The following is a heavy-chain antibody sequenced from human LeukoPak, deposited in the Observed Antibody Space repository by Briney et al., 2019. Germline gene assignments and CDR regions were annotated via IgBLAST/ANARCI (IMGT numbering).Heavy chain of an antibody. CDR1: GFTFSKSA. J-gene: IGHJ4*02. Sequence: GGSLILSCAASGFTFSKSAMSWVRQAPGKGLEWVSGISGSGGSTYYADSVKGRFTISRDNSKNTLNLQMNSLRAEDTAVYYCAKDHATMLLDYFDSWGQGTLVTVSS. V-gene: IGHV3-23*01. CDR2: ISGSGGST. D-gene: IGHD3-10*01. CDR3: AKDHATMLLDYFDS.